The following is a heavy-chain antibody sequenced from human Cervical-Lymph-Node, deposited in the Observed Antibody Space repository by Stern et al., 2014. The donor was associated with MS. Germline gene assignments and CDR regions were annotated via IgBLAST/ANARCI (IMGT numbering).Heavy chain of an antibody. CDR3: ARGSAMDV. J-gene: IGHJ6*02. CDR2: SNSDGSST. CDR1: GFSLSSYW. Sequence: EVQLVESGGGLVQPGGSLRLSCAVSGFSLSSYWMHWARQVPGKGLVWVSRSNSDGSSTTYADHVKGRFIISRDNAKNPLYLQMNSLRAEDTAVYYCARGSAMDVWGQGTTVTVSS. V-gene: IGHV3-74*01.